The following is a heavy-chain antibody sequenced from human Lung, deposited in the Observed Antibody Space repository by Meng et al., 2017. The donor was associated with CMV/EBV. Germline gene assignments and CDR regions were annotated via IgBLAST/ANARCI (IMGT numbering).Heavy chain of an antibody. CDR3: ARETHGSGSYYDY. V-gene: IGHV4-30-4*01. J-gene: IGHJ4*02. Sequence: SGRSISSGDYYWSWIRQPPGKGLEWIGYIYYSGSTYYNPSLKSRVTISVDTSKNQFSLKLSSVTAADTAVYYCARETHGSGSYYDYWGQGTLVTVSS. CDR2: IYYSGST. D-gene: IGHD3-10*01. CDR1: GRSISSGDYY.